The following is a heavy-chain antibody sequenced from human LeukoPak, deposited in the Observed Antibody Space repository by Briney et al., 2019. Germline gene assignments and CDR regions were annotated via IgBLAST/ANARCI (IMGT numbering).Heavy chain of an antibody. CDR3: ARAKPGSPPDY. J-gene: IGHJ4*02. Sequence: PSETLSLTCTDSGGSISSFYWSWIRQPPGKGLEYIGYVFYTGATNYNPSLKSRVTISVDTSKNQFSLRLNSVTAADTAVYYCARAKPGSPPDYWDQGTLVTVSS. CDR1: GGSISSFY. CDR2: VFYTGAT. D-gene: IGHD3-10*01. V-gene: IGHV4-59*01.